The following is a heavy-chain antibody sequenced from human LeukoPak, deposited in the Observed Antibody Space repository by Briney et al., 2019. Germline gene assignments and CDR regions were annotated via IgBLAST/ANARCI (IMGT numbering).Heavy chain of an antibody. CDR3: SKKGQADDDGKPD. V-gene: IGHV3-23*01. CDR2: IRSRTDNT. J-gene: IGHJ4*02. CDR1: GFTFNTFA. D-gene: IGHD1-1*01. Sequence: GGSLRLSCAASGFTFNTFAMSWVRQAPGKGLEWVSDIRSRTDNTFSADSVKGRFTISRDNSKNTVFLQMNSLRAEDTAVYYCSKKGQADDDGKPDWGQGTLVTVSP.